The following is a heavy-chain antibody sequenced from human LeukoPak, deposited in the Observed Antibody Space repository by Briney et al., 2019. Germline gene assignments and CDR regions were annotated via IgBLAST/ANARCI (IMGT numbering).Heavy chain of an antibody. CDR3: AELGITMIGGV. J-gene: IGHJ6*04. CDR2: ISSSGSTI. D-gene: IGHD3-10*02. Sequence: GGSLRLSCAASGFTFSSYELHWVRQAPGKGLEWVSYISSSGSTIYYADSVKGRVTISRGNAKNSVYLQMNSLRAEDTAVYYCAELGITMIGGVWGKGTTVTISS. V-gene: IGHV3-48*03. CDR1: GFTFSSYE.